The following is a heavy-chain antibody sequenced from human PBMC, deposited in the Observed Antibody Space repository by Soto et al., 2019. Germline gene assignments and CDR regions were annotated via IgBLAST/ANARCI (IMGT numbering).Heavy chain of an antibody. CDR3: AKGGNTVTTTNDYYYGMDV. J-gene: IGHJ6*02. Sequence: GGSLRLSCAASGFTFSSYAMSWVRQAPGKGLEWVSAISGSGGSTYYADSVKGRFTISRDNSKNTLYLQMNSLRAEDTAVYYCAKGGNTVTTTNDYYYGMDVWGQGTTVTVSS. V-gene: IGHV3-23*01. CDR1: GFTFSSYA. D-gene: IGHD4-17*01. CDR2: ISGSGGST.